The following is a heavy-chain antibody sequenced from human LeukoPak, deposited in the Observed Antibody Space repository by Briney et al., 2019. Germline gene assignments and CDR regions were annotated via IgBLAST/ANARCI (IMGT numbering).Heavy chain of an antibody. CDR3: ARERYCSSTSCYRDAFDI. V-gene: IGHV4-34*01. D-gene: IGHD2-2*01. CDR2: INHSGST. CDR1: GGSFSGYY. Sequence: SETLSLTCAVYGGSFSGYYWSWIRQPPGKGLEWIGEINHSGSTNYNPSLKSRVTISVDTSKNQFSLKLSSVTAADTAVYYCARERYCSSTSCYRDAFDIWGQGTMVTVSS. J-gene: IGHJ3*02.